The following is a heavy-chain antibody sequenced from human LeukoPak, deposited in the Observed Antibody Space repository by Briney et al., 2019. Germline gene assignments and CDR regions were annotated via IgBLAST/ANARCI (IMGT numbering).Heavy chain of an antibody. J-gene: IGHJ6*02. CDR1: GFTVSSDF. CDR2: IHSGGDT. D-gene: IGHD2-15*01. Sequence: GGSLRLSCAASGFTVSSDFMGWVRQPPGKGLEWVSIIHSGGDTYYADSVKGRFTISRDNAKNSLYLQMNSLRAEDTAVYYCARDGVVVVAAHDYYYYGMDVRGQGTTVTVSS. V-gene: IGHV3-53*01. CDR3: ARDGVVVVAAHDYYYYGMDV.